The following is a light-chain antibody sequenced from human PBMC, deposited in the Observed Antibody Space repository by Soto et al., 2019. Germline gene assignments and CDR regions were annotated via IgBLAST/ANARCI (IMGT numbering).Light chain of an antibody. CDR3: CSYAGNGYV. J-gene: IGLJ1*01. CDR2: EGT. V-gene: IGLV2-23*01. Sequence: QSALTQPASVSGSPGQSITISCTGSPSNVGGYNLVSWYQQHPGRAPELIIYEGTQRPSGVSARFSGSKSGNTASLTISGLQADDEADYYCCSYAGNGYVFGTRTKVTVL. CDR1: PSNVGGYNL.